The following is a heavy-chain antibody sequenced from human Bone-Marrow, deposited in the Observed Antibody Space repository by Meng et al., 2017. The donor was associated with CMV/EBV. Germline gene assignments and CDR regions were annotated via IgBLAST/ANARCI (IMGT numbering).Heavy chain of an antibody. V-gene: IGHV4-39*01. J-gene: IGHJ4*02. CDR1: GGSISSSSYY. CDR2: IYYSGST. D-gene: IGHD1-26*01. Sequence: SETLSLTCTVPGGSISSSSYYWGWIRQPPGKGLEWIGSIYYSGSTYYNPSLKSRVTISVDTSKNQFSLKLSSVTAADTAVYYCATLSLVGASQKSDYWGPGTLVTVSS. CDR3: ATLSLVGASQKSDY.